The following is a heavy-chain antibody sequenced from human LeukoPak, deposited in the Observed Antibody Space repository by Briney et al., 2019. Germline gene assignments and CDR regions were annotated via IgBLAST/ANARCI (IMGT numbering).Heavy chain of an antibody. D-gene: IGHD6-13*01. Sequence: PSETLSLTCTVSGGSISSYYWSWIRRPPGKGLEWIGYLYYSGSTNYNPSLKSRVTISVDTSKNQFSLKLSSVTAADTAVYYCARVALAAASWGGVAFDIWGQGTMVTVSS. J-gene: IGHJ3*02. CDR3: ARVALAAASWGGVAFDI. CDR1: GGSISSYY. V-gene: IGHV4-59*08. CDR2: LYYSGST.